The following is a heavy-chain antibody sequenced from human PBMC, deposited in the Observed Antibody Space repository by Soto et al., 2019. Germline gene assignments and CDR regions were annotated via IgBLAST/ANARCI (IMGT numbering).Heavy chain of an antibody. CDR3: FIHNGASLDF. CDR2: INPNIGGT. Sequence: GASVNVHGTASGCTFTGYFIHWARQAPGQGLEWMGWINPNIGGTNYAPNFQGRVTMTTDTSINTDYMELSSLKSDDTALYYCFIHNGASLDFWGQGTMVTGSS. D-gene: IGHD1-20*01. V-gene: IGHV1-2*02. J-gene: IGHJ4*02. CDR1: GCTFTGYF.